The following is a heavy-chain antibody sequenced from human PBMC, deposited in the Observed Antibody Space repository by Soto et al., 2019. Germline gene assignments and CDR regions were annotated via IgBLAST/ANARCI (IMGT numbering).Heavy chain of an antibody. CDR3: ARDWSTTPQMRGMDV. Sequence: SVKVSCKASGFTFSSSAMHWVRQARGQRLEWIGWIVVGSGNTNYAQKFQERVTLTREMSTSTAYMELSSLRSEDTAVYYCARDWSTTPQMRGMDVWGQGTTVTVSS. J-gene: IGHJ6*02. CDR2: IVVGSGNT. CDR1: GFTFSSSA. V-gene: IGHV1-58*02. D-gene: IGHD5-12*01.